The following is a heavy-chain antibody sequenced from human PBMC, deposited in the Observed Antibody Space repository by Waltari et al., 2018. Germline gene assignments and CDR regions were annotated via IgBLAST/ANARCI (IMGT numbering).Heavy chain of an antibody. CDR2: IYHSGST. J-gene: IGHJ3*02. V-gene: IGHV4-38-2*02. Sequence: QVQLQESGPGLVKPSETLSLTCTVSGYSISSGYYWGWIRQPPGKGLEWIGSIYHSGSTYYNPSLKSRVTISVDTSKNQFSLKLSSVTAAVTAVYYCALLARGDAFDIWGQGTMVTVSS. CDR1: GYSISSGYY. CDR3: ALLARGDAFDI.